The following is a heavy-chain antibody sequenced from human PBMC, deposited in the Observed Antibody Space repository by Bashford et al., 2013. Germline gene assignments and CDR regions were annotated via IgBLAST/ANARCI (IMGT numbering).Heavy chain of an antibody. CDR2: IHPGHSDT. Sequence: WVRQMPGKGLEWMAIIHPGHSDTRYSPSFQGQVTVSADKSINTAYLQWSSLKASDTALYFCARPYDTSGYYFGPFDSWGQGTLVTVSS. D-gene: IGHD3-22*01. V-gene: IGHV5-51*01. J-gene: IGHJ4*02. CDR3: ARPYDTSGYYFGPFDS.